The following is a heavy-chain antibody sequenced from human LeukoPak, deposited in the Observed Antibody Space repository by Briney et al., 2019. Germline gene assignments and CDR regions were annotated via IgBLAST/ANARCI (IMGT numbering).Heavy chain of an antibody. CDR3: ARDLRMLIGAGSFMVYYFDY. Sequence: ASVKVSCKASGYTFTSYGISWVRQAPGQGLEWMGWISAYNGNTNYAQKLQGRVTMTTDTSTSTAYMELRSLRSDDTAVYYCARDLRMLIGAGSFMVYYFDYWGQGTLVTVSS. D-gene: IGHD1-26*01. J-gene: IGHJ4*02. CDR1: GYTFTSYG. V-gene: IGHV1-18*01. CDR2: ISAYNGNT.